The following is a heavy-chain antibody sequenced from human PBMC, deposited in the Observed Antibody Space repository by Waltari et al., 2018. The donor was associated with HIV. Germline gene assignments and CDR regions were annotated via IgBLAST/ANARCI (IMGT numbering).Heavy chain of an antibody. CDR3: ARQWVQLSKFWYFDL. D-gene: IGHD1-1*01. CDR2: IHYSGST. Sequence: QVQLQESGPGLVKPSETLSLTCTVFGDSISNYYWFWIRQPPGKGLEYIGYIHYSGSTNYNPSLKSRVTISVDTSKNQFSLKLTSVTAADTAVYYCARQWVQLSKFWYFDLWGRGTLVTVSS. V-gene: IGHV4-59*01. CDR1: GDSISNYY. J-gene: IGHJ2*01.